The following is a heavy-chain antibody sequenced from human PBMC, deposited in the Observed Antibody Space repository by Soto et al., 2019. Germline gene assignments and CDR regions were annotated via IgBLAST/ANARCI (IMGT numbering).Heavy chain of an antibody. Sequence: SETLSLTCIVSGESISSSSYYWGWIRQPPGKGLEWIGSIYYSGRTYYNPSFKSRVTISIDTSKNQFSLKLSSVTATDTAVYYCARQRTTVVTQAYFDHWGQGALVTVSS. J-gene: IGHJ4*02. V-gene: IGHV4-39*01. CDR3: ARQRTTVVTQAYFDH. D-gene: IGHD2-21*02. CDR2: IYYSGRT. CDR1: GESISSSSYY.